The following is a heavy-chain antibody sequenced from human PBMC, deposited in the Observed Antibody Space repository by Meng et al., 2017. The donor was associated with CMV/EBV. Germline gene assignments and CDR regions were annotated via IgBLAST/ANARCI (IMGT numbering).Heavy chain of an antibody. V-gene: IGHV4-30-4*08. D-gene: IGHD1-14*01. CDR3: ARVTSRVAGAFDY. Sequence: QGQLQVPGPGLGKPSQTRSLTCTVSGGSISSGDYYWSWIRQPPGKGLEWIGYIYYSGSTYYNPSLKSRVTISVDTSKNQFSLKLSSVTAADTAVYYCARVTSRVAGAFDYWGQGTLVTVSS. CDR2: IYYSGST. CDR1: GGSISSGDYY. J-gene: IGHJ4*02.